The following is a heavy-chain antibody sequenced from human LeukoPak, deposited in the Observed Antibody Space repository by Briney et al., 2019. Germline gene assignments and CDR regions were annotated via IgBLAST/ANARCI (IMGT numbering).Heavy chain of an antibody. Sequence: GGSLRLSCAASGFTFSGYDMHWVRQAPGKGLEWVAFIRNDGSHKYYADSVKGRFTISRDNSKNTLYLQMNSLRPEDTAVYYCAKDQSGWPHFFQHWGQGTLVTVSS. V-gene: IGHV3-30*02. CDR2: IRNDGSHK. CDR3: AKDQSGWPHFFQH. J-gene: IGHJ1*01. CDR1: GFTFSGYD. D-gene: IGHD6-19*01.